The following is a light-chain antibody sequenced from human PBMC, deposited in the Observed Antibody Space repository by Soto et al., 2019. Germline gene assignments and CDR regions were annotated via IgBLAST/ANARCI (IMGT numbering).Light chain of an antibody. J-gene: IGKJ4*01. Sequence: EIVMTQSPATLSVSPGQRATLSCRASQSISSDLAWYQQKPGQAPRLLIYDASTRATGFPARFSGSGSGTEFTLIISSLQSEDFAVYYCQQYNNWPLTFGGGTKVEIK. CDR3: QQYNNWPLT. V-gene: IGKV3-15*01. CDR1: QSISSD. CDR2: DAS.